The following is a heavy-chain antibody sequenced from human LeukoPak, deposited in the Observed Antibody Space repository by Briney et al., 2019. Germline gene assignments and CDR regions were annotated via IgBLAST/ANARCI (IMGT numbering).Heavy chain of an antibody. J-gene: IGHJ4*02. CDR3: ARVRGDSPYSFDY. CDR1: GGSISSFSYY. Sequence: SETLSLTCTVSGGSISSFSYYWGWIRQPPGRGLEWMGTIYYSGSTYYNPSLKSRVTISTDTSKNQFSLNLRSVTAADTAVYYCARVRGDSPYSFDYWGQGTLVTVSS. CDR2: IYYSGST. V-gene: IGHV4-39*07. D-gene: IGHD2-21*02.